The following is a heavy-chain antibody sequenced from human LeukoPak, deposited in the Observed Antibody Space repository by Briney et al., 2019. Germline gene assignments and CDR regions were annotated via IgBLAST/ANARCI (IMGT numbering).Heavy chain of an antibody. CDR2: IYYSGST. V-gene: IGHV4-38-2*02. CDR1: GYSISSGYY. CDR3: ARASYSYDISGWVPFDY. Sequence: SETLSLTCTVSGYSISSGYYWGRIRQPPGKGLEWIGYIYYSGSTNYNPSLKSRVTISGDTSENQFSLRLSSVTAADTAVYYCARASYSYDISGWVPFDYWGQGTLVTVSS. D-gene: IGHD3-22*01. J-gene: IGHJ4*02.